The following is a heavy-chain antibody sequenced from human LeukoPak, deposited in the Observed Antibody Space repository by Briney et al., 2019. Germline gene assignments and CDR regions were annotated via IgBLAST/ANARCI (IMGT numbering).Heavy chain of an antibody. CDR2: ISWDGRNM. Sequence: GGSLRLSCAASGFSLDDYAMHWVRQAPGQGLEWVSSISWDGRNMAYAASVKGRFTISRDNGQNSLYLQMYSLKIDDTAFYYCIKDMGFDLLKDAFDLWGQGMLVTVSS. V-gene: IGHV3-9*01. D-gene: IGHD1-26*01. J-gene: IGHJ3*01. CDR1: GFSLDDYA. CDR3: IKDMGFDLLKDAFDL.